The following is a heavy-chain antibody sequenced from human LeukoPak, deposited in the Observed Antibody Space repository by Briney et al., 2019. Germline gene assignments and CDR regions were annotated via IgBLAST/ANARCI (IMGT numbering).Heavy chain of an antibody. J-gene: IGHJ4*02. D-gene: IGHD3-16*02. Sequence: PSETLSITCAVYGGSFSGYYWSRIRQPPGKGPEWIGEIKHNGRTNHNPSLKSRVTISVDTSKNQFSLKLTSVTAADTAVYYCARLGPFNDYVWGSYRGTLDYWGQGTLVTVSS. CDR2: IKHNGRT. CDR3: ARLGPFNDYVWGSYRGTLDY. V-gene: IGHV4-34*01. CDR1: GGSFSGYY.